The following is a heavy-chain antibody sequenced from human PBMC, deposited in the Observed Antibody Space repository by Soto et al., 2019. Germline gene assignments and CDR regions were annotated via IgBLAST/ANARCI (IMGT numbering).Heavy chain of an antibody. J-gene: IGHJ5*02. CDR1: GYTFPNDD. CDR2: MNPNSGYT. Sequence: QVQLVQSGAEVKKPGASVKVSCKASGYTFPNDDITWVRQATGQGLEWMGFMNPNSGYTGYAQKFQGRVTMTRNTSISTAYMELSSLRSEDTAVYYCARSPSDWNYEFCFDPWGQGTLLTVSS. CDR3: ARSPSDWNYEFCFDP. D-gene: IGHD1-7*01. V-gene: IGHV1-8*01.